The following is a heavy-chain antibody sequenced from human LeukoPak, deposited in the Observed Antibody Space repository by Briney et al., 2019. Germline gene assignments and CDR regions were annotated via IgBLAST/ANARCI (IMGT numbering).Heavy chain of an antibody. Sequence: SETLSLTCTVSGGSISSGGYYWSWIRQPPGKGLEWIGYIYHSGSTYYNPSLKSRVTISVDRSKNQFSLKLSSVTAADTAVYYCARGAGYSYGSDWFDPWGQGTLVTVSS. CDR1: GGSISSGGYY. CDR2: IYHSGST. V-gene: IGHV4-30-2*01. D-gene: IGHD5-18*01. CDR3: ARGAGYSYGSDWFDP. J-gene: IGHJ5*02.